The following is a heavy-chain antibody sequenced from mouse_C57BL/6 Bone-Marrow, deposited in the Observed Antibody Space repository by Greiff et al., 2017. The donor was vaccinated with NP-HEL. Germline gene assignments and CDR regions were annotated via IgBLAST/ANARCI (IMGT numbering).Heavy chain of an antibody. J-gene: IGHJ4*01. CDR2: ISSGSSTI. D-gene: IGHD2-10*01. CDR3: ARCLLTMDD. CDR1: GFTFSDYG. Sequence: EVKLVESGGGLVKPGGSLKLSCAASGFTFSDYGMHWVRQAPEKGLEWVAYISSGSSTIYYADTVQGRFTISIANAKNTLFLQMTSLRSEDTAMYYCARCLLTMDDWGQGTSVTVSS. V-gene: IGHV5-17*01.